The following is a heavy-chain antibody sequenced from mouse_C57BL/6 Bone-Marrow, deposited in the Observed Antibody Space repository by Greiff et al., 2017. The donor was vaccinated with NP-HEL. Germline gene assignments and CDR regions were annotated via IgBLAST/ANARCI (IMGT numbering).Heavy chain of an antibody. CDR1: GYTFTEYT. CDR3: ARHGDDYGSTPFAY. D-gene: IGHD1-1*01. V-gene: IGHV1-62-2*01. J-gene: IGHJ3*01. Sequence: QVQLQQSGAGLVKPGASVKLSCKASGYTFTEYTIHWVKQRSGQGLEWIGWFYSGSGSIKYNEKFKDKATLTADKSSSKVYMELSRLTSEDSAVYFCARHGDDYGSTPFAYWGRGTLVTVSA. CDR2: FYSGSGSI.